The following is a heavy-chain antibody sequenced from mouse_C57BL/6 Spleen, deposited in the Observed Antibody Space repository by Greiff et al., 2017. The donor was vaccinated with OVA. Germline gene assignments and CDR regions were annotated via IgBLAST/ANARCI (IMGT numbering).Heavy chain of an antibody. CDR3: ARALLRSFAY. J-gene: IGHJ3*01. CDR2: IYPGDGDT. CDR1: GYAFSSSW. D-gene: IGHD1-1*01. V-gene: IGHV1-82*01. Sequence: QVQLKESGPELVKPGASVKISCKASGYAFSSSWMNWVKQRPGKGLEWIGRIYPGDGDTNYNGKFKGKATLTADKSSSTAYMQLSSLTSEDSAVYFCARALLRSFAYWGQGTLVTVSA.